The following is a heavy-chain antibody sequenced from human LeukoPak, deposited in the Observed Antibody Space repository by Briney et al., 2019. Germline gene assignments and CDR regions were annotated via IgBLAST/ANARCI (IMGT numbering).Heavy chain of an antibody. J-gene: IGHJ4*02. CDR2: INPNSGGT. D-gene: IGHD2-2*01. CDR1: GYTFTGYY. Sequence: ASVKVSCKASGYTFTGYYMHWVRQAPGQGLEWMGRINPNSGGTNYAQKFQGRVTMTRDTSISTAYMELSRLRSDDTAVYYCARGYCTTTNCYVDYWGQGTLSPSPQ. CDR3: ARGYCTTTNCYVDY. V-gene: IGHV1-2*06.